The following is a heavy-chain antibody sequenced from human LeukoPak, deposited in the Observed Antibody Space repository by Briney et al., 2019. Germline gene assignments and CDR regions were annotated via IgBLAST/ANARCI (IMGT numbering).Heavy chain of an antibody. CDR2: IYYSGNT. CDR1: GGSISSYY. Sequence: SETLSLTCTVSGGSISSYYWSWIRQPPGKGLEWIGYIYYSGNTNYSPSLQDRVTISVDTSKNQFSLKLNSVTAAGTAVYYCARDRGPFGYWGQGTLVTVSS. J-gene: IGHJ4*02. D-gene: IGHD3-10*01. CDR3: ARDRGPFGY. V-gene: IGHV4-59*01.